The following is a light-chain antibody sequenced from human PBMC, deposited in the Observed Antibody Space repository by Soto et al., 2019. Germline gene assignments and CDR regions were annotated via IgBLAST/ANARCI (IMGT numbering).Light chain of an antibody. CDR3: HQHGSSPYT. CDR2: GAS. J-gene: IGKJ2*01. V-gene: IGKV3-20*01. Sequence: EIVLTQSPCTLSSSPGERATISCTASESIGMSSLAWYQQKPGQAHRLVIYGASNTAVGIPDRFSGSTSGTDFNLSISRLEPEDSAVYHCHQHGSSPYTFGQGTRVEIK. CDR1: ESIGMSS.